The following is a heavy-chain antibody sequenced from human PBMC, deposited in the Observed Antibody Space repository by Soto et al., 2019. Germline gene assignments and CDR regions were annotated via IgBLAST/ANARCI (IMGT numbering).Heavy chain of an antibody. CDR3: ARHVEGGGGDD. V-gene: IGHV4-39*01. D-gene: IGHD3-16*01. J-gene: IGHJ4*02. CDR1: GDSFSSSYYF. CDR2: IYYSGST. Sequence: QVQLQESGPGLVKPSETLSLTCTVSGDSFSSSYYFWGWIRQSPGKGLEWIGSIYYSGSTYYNPSLRVRFTISVDTSKNQFSLEWTSVTAADTAVYYCARHVEGGGGDDWGQGTLVTVSS.